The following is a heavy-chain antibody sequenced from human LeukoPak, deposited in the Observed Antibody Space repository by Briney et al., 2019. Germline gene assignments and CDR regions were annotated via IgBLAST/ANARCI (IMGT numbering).Heavy chain of an antibody. D-gene: IGHD3-22*01. CDR2: ISYDGSNK. CDR1: GFTFSSYA. CDR3: AREGKYYDGSGYSYPLDY. V-gene: IGHV3-30-3*01. Sequence: PGGSLRLSCAASGFTFSSYAMYWVRQAPGKGLEWVTFISYDGSNKYYADSVKGRFTISRDKSNNGLYLQMNSLRAADTAVYYCAREGKYYDGSGYSYPLDYWGQGTLVTVSS. J-gene: IGHJ4*02.